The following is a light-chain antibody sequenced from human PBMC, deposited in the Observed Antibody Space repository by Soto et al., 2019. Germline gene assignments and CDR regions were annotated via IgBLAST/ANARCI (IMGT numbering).Light chain of an antibody. CDR3: SSYTSSSTLLYV. J-gene: IGLJ1*01. CDR2: AVS. V-gene: IGLV2-14*01. CDR1: SSDVGGYNY. Sequence: QSALTQPASVSGSPGQSITISCTGTSSDVGGYNYVSWYQQHPGKAPKLMLYAVSHRPSGVSNRFSGSKSGNTASLTISGLQAEDEADYYCSSYTSSSTLLYVFGTGTQLTVL.